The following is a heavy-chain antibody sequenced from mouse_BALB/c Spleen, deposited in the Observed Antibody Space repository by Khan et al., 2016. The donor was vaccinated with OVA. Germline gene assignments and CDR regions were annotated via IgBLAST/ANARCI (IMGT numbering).Heavy chain of an antibody. Sequence: QVQLKESGAELAKPGASVKMSCKASGYTFTTYWMHWVKQRPGQGLEWIGYINPTPGYTDYNEKFKDRATLSADKSSSTAYMQLSSLTSEESAVYYCTRDRIDCWGQGTTLAVSS. V-gene: IGHV1-7*01. CDR3: TRDRIDC. CDR2: INPTPGYT. J-gene: IGHJ2*01. CDR1: GYTFTTYW.